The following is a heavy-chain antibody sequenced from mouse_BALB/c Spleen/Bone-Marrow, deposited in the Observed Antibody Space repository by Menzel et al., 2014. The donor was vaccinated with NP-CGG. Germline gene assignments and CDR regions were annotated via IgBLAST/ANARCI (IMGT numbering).Heavy chain of an antibody. V-gene: IGHV7-1*02. D-gene: IGHD2-10*02. CDR1: GFTFSDFY. J-gene: IGHJ3*01. Sequence: EVKLKESGGGLVQPGDSLRLSCATSGFTFSDFYMEWVRQPPGKRLEWIAASRNKAKYYTTEYSASVKGRFIVSRDTSQSVLYLQMNALRAEDTAIYYCARDVGYGNYFVYWGQGTLVTVSA. CDR2: SRNKAKYYTT. CDR3: ARDVGYGNYFVY.